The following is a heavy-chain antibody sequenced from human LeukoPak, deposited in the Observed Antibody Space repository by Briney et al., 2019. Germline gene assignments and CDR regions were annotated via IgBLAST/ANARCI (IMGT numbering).Heavy chain of an antibody. CDR3: ATENISSGSYSFFDY. J-gene: IGHJ4*02. CDR2: FDPEDGET. V-gene: IGHV1-24*01. Sequence: ASVKVSCKVSGYTLTELSMHWVRQAPGKGLEWMRGFDPEDGETIYAQKFQGRVTMTEDTSTDTAYMELSSLRSEDTAVYYCATENISSGSYSFFDYWGQGTLVTVSS. D-gene: IGHD1-26*01. CDR1: GYTLTELS.